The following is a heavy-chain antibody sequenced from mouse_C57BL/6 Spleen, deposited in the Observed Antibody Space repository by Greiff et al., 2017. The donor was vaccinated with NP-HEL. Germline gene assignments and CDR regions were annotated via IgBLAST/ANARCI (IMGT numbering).Heavy chain of an antibody. CDR3: AREGNSGYAY. CDR2: ISDGGSYT. Sequence: DVMLVESGGGLVKPGGSLKLSCAASGFTFSSYAMSWVRQTPEKRLEWVATISDGGSYTYYPDNVKGRFTISRDNAKNNLYLQMSHLKSEDTAMYYCAREGNSGYAYWGQRTLVTVSA. V-gene: IGHV5-4*01. CDR1: GFTFSSYA. D-gene: IGHD2-2*01. J-gene: IGHJ3*01.